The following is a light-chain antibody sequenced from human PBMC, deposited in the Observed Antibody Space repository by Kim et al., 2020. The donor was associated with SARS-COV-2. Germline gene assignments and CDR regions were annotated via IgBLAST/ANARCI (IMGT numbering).Light chain of an antibody. CDR2: VAT. CDR1: QSVGAN. Sequence: VWPGERAPLARWASQSVGANLAWDHQTPRQPPRLLMSVATTRATGVPARVSGSGSGTDFALTISNVQSEDVGIYYCEQYKRGPWTFGEGSKVDIK. V-gene: IGKV3-15*01. CDR3: EQYKRGPWT. J-gene: IGKJ1*01.